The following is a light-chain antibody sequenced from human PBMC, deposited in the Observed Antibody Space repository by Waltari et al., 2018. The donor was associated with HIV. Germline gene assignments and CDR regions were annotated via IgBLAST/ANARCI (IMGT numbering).Light chain of an antibody. CDR2: EGS. J-gene: IGLJ2*01. Sequence: QSALTQPASVSGSPGQSITISCSGTSSDVGSQNFVSWYQQHPGKAPKLMIYEGSKRPSGVSNRFSGSKSGNTASLTISCLQADDEADYYCCSYEDLNVEFGGGTKLTVL. CDR3: CSYEDLNVE. V-gene: IGLV2-23*01. CDR1: SSDVGSQNF.